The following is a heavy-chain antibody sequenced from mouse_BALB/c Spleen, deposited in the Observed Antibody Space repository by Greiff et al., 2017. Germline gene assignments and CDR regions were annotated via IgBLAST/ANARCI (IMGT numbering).Heavy chain of an antibody. CDR1: GFSLTSYG. V-gene: IGHV2-9*02. CDR2: IWAGGST. J-gene: IGHJ4*01. Sequence: VQLKESGPGLVAPSQSLSITCTVSGFSLTSYGVHWVRQPPGKGLEWLGVIWAGGSTNYNSALMSRLSISKDNSKSQVFLKMNSLQTDDTAMYYCARDPGLPYYAMDYWGQGTSVTVSS. CDR3: ARDPGLPYYAMDY. D-gene: IGHD2-2*01.